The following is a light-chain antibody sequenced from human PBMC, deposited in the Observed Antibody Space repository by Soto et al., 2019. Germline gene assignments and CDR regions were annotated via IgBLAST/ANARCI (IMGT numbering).Light chain of an antibody. CDR2: GTS. CDR1: QSVSSSY. V-gene: IGKV3-20*01. Sequence: EIVLTQSPGTLSLSPGERATLSCRASQSVSSSYLAWYQQKPGQAPRLRIYGTSSRATAIPDRFSGSGSGTDFTLTISRLEPEDCAVYYCQQYGSSSWTFGQGTKGEIK. CDR3: QQYGSSSWT. J-gene: IGKJ1*01.